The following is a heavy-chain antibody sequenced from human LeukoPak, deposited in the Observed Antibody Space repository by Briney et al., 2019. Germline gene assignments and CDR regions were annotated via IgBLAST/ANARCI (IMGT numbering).Heavy chain of an antibody. CDR2: IYYSGST. CDR1: GGSISSYY. CDR3: ARERAVAGTGDWFDP. Sequence: SETLSLTCTVSGGSISSYYWSWIRQPPGKGLEWIGYIYYSGSTNYNPSLKSRLTISEVTSKNQFSLKLSSVTAADTAVYYCARERAVAGTGDWFDPWGQGTLVTVSS. V-gene: IGHV4-59*01. J-gene: IGHJ5*02. D-gene: IGHD6-19*01.